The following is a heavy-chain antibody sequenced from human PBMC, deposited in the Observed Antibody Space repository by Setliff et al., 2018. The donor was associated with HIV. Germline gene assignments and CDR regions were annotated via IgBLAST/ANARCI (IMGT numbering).Heavy chain of an antibody. CDR2: INHSGST. V-gene: IGHV4-34*01. D-gene: IGHD2-2*01. CDR1: VGSFNGYY. Sequence: LSLTCAVYVGSFNGYYWSWIRQPPGKGLEWIGEINHSGSTNYNPSLKSRLTISVDTSKNQFSLKLSSVTAADTAMYYCARGRVVVDNYYYYGIDVWGQGTTVTVSS. J-gene: IGHJ6*02. CDR3: ARGRVVVDNYYYYGIDV.